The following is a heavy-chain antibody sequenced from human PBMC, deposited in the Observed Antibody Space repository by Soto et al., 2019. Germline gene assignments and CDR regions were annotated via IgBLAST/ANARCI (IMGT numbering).Heavy chain of an antibody. CDR3: ELGCGESSAALDYHYCYMDV. Sequence: QVQLVQSGAEVRKPGASVTVSCRSSGDSFNDYYIHWVRQAPGQGFEWMGWINPNGGVTKYAQKFQGWVSMTRDTTVRAVYMQQSRLRTDDSAVSSFELGCGESSAALDYHYCYMDVWGTGTPVTVSS. CDR2: INPNGGVT. J-gene: IGHJ6*03. V-gene: IGHV1-2*04. CDR1: GDSFNDYY. D-gene: IGHD3-10*01.